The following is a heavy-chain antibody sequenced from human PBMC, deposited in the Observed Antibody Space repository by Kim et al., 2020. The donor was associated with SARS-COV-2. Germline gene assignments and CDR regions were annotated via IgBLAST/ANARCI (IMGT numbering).Heavy chain of an antibody. D-gene: IGHD2-8*01. V-gene: IGHV3-23*01. CDR1: GFMFKFFS. J-gene: IGHJ3*01. CDR3: ARRVEGVFNF. Sequence: GGSLRLSCSASGFMFKFFSMGWVRQAPGKGPECVSAITSDHSSIFYADSVRGRFTISRDNANNMLFLQMNSLRADDTALYYCARRVEGVFNFWGPGTVVT. CDR2: ITSDHSSI.